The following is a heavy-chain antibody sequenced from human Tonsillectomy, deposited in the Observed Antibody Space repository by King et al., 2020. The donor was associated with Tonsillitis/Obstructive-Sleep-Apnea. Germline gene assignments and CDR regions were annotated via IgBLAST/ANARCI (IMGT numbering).Heavy chain of an antibody. CDR1: GFTFDDYA. J-gene: IGHJ4*02. V-gene: IGHV3-9*01. CDR2: ISWNSNTI. Sequence: VQLVESGGGLVQPGRSLRLSCAASGFTFDDYAMHWVRQAPGKGLEWVSGISWNSNTIGYADSVKGRFTISRDNAKNSLYLQMNSLRAEDTALYYCAKDRAYCSTTRCPRGFDYWGQGTLVTVSS. D-gene: IGHD2-2*01. CDR3: AKDRAYCSTTRCPRGFDY.